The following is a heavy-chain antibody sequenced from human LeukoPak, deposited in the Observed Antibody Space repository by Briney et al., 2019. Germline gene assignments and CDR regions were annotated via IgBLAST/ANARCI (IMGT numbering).Heavy chain of an antibody. CDR3: ARAPPPYMVTE. D-gene: IGHD2-21*02. V-gene: IGHV4-30-4*01. CDR2: IYYSGTT. CDR1: GGSISSGDYF. Sequence: SQTLSLTCNVSGGSISSGDYFWSWLRQPPGKGLEWIGCIYYSGTTYYNPSLKSRVTMSVDTSKIHFSLKLSSVTAADTAVYYCARAPPPYMVTEWGQGTLVTVSS. J-gene: IGHJ4*02.